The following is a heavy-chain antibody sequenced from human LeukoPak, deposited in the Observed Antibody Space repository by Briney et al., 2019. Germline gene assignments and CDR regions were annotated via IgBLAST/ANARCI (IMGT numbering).Heavy chain of an antibody. CDR3: AKDFRWSFHY. V-gene: IGHV3-30-3*02. Sequence: GSLRLSCAASGFNFINNNMHWVRQAPGQGLEWLALIEHNGARKKTADSVRSRFTISRDNSNNMLYLEMNSLRNEDTAVYYCAKDFRWSFHYWGQGTLVTVSS. CDR1: GFNFINNN. D-gene: IGHD3-3*01. CDR2: IEHNGAR. J-gene: IGHJ4*02.